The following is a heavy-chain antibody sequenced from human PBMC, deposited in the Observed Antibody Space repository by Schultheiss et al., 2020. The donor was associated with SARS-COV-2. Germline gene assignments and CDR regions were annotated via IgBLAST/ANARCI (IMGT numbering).Heavy chain of an antibody. CDR3: ARGRRAATGTAFDY. Sequence: SETLSLTCTVSGGSISSYYWSWIRQPPGKGLEWIGYIYYSGSTNYNPSLKSRVTISVDTSKNQFSLKLSSVTAADTAVYYCARGRRAATGTAFDYWGQGTLVTVSS. J-gene: IGHJ4*02. CDR1: GGSISSYY. CDR2: IYYSGST. V-gene: IGHV4-59*12. D-gene: IGHD1-26*01.